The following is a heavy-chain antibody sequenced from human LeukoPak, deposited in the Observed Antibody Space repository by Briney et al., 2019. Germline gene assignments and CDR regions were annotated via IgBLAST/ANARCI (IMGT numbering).Heavy chain of an antibody. CDR1: GFTFSSYA. Sequence: AGGSLRLSCAASGFTFSSYAMSWVRKAPGKGLEWVSAISGGGGSAYYADSVKGRFTISRDNSKNTLFLQMNSLRAEDTAVYYCAKDALEYYDTSGLTTCFDYWGQGTLVTVSS. V-gene: IGHV3-23*01. CDR2: ISGGGGSA. CDR3: AKDALEYYDTSGLTTCFDY. D-gene: IGHD3-22*01. J-gene: IGHJ4*02.